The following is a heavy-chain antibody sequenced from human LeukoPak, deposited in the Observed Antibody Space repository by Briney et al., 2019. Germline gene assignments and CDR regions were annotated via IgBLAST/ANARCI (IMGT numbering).Heavy chain of an antibody. CDR3: ASVEIGYCSGGSCYPRY. CDR2: IIPILGIA. J-gene: IGHJ4*02. Sequence: GASVKVSCKASGGTFSSYAISWVRQAPGQGLEWMGRIIPILGIANYAQKFQGRVTITADKSTSTAYMELSSLRFEDTAVCYCASVEIGYCSGGSCYPRYWGQGTLVTVSS. V-gene: IGHV1-69*04. D-gene: IGHD2-15*01. CDR1: GGTFSSYA.